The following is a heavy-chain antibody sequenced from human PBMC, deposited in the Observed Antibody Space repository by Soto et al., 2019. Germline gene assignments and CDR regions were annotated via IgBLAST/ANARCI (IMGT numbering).Heavy chain of an antibody. J-gene: IGHJ4*02. CDR3: AIDPTMGTTSNFDY. CDR1: GFTFDDYA. Sequence: EVQLVESGGGLVQPGRSLRLSCAASGFTFDDYAIHWVRQATRKGLEWVSGISRITGGIAYADSVKGRFTIYRDNAKNSLYLQMNSLRPDDTALYYCAIDPTMGTTSNFDYWGQGTLVTVSS. D-gene: IGHD4-4*01. CDR2: ISRITGGI. V-gene: IGHV3-9*01.